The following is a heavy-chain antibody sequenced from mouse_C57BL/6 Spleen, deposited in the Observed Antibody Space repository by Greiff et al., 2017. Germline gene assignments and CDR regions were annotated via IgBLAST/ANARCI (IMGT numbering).Heavy chain of an antibody. J-gene: IGHJ3*01. CDR2: IYPGSGST. V-gene: IGHV1-55*01. CDR1: GYTFTSYW. Sequence: QVQLLQPGAELVKPGASVKMSCKASGYTFTSYWITWVKQRPGQGLEWIGDIYPGSGSTNYNEKFKSKATLTVDTSSSTAYMQLSSLTSEDSAVYYCARGGTYGNYVAYWGQGTLVTVSA. CDR3: ARGGTYGNYVAY. D-gene: IGHD2-1*01.